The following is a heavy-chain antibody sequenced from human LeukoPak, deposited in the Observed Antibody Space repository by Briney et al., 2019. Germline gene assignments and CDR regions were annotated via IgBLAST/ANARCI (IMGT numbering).Heavy chain of an antibody. J-gene: IGHJ4*02. CDR2: FDPEDGET. CDR1: GYTLTELS. D-gene: IGHD6-13*01. V-gene: IGHV1-24*01. Sequence: ASVKLSCKVSGYTLTELSMHWVRHAPGKGLEWMGGFDPEDGETIYAQKFQGRVTMAEDTSTDTAYMELSSLRSEDTAVYYCASGYSRTSQFDYWGQGTLVTVSS. CDR3: ASGYSRTSQFDY.